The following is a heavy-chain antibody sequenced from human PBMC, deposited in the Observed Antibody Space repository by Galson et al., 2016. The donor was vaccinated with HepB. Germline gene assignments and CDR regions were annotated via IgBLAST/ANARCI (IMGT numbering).Heavy chain of an antibody. Sequence: SLRLSSFSFSTYGMHWVRQAPGKGLEWVAVIWHDGSNKQYADSVKGRFTISRDNSKSTLNLQMNSLRVEDTAVYYCAREIQGRWYYFDYWGQGTLVTVSS. J-gene: IGHJ4*02. CDR2: IWHDGSNK. V-gene: IGHV3-33*01. CDR3: AREIQGRWYYFDY. D-gene: IGHD3-16*01. CDR1: SFSTYG.